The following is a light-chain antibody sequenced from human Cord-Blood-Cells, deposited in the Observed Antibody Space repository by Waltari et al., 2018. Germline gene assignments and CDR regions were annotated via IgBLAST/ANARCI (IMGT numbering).Light chain of an antibody. CDR2: RKN. V-gene: IGLV1-47*01. J-gene: IGLJ3*02. Sequence: QSVLTQPPSASGTPGQRVTIPCSGSSSNIGRNYVYWYQQLPGTAPKRLIYRKNQRPSGVPDRFSCSKSGTSASLAISGLRSEDEADYYCAAWDDSLSGWVFGGGTKLTVL. CDR1: SSNIGRNY. CDR3: AAWDDSLSGWV.